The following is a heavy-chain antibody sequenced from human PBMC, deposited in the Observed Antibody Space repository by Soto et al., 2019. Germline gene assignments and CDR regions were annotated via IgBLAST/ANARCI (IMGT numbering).Heavy chain of an antibody. CDR3: TRPYEYVWGNYY. Sequence: GGSLRLSCAASGFTFSSYGMHWVRQAPGKGLEWVAVIWYDGTNKYYADSVKGRFTISRDNSKNTLYLQMNSLRVEDTALYYCTRPYEYVWGNYYWGQGTLVTVSS. CDR1: GFTFSSYG. CDR2: IWYDGTNK. V-gene: IGHV3-33*01. J-gene: IGHJ4*02. D-gene: IGHD3-16*01.